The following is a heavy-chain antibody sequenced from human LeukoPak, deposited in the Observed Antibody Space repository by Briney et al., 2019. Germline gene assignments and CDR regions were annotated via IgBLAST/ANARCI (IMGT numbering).Heavy chain of an antibody. D-gene: IGHD1-20*01. J-gene: IGHJ5*02. CDR2: IYHSGST. CDR3: ARHSNWNGGVDWFDP. V-gene: IGHV4-38-2*02. Sequence: SETLSLTCTVSGYSISSGYYWGWIRQPPGKGLEWIGSIYHSGSTYYNPSLKSRVTISVDTSKNQFSLKLSSVTAADTAVYYCARHSNWNGGVDWFDPWGQGTQVTVSS. CDR1: GYSISSGYY.